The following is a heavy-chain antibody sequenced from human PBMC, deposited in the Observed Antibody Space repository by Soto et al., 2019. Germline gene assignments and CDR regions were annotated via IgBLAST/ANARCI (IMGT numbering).Heavy chain of an antibody. V-gene: IGHV1-3*01. J-gene: IGHJ4*02. CDR1: GYTFIRYG. Sequence: QVHLVQSGAEVKKPGASVKASCMASGYTFIRYGVHWVRQAPGQRLEWMGWINAANGKTKYSEKFQGRVIITRDTSASTVYMELSSLRSEDTAVYYCARIEVAGDFEYWGQGTPVTVSS. D-gene: IGHD6-19*01. CDR2: INAANGKT. CDR3: ARIEVAGDFEY.